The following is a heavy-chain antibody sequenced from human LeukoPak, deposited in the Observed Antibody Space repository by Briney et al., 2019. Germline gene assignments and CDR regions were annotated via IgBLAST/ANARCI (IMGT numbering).Heavy chain of an antibody. D-gene: IGHD7-27*01. CDR3: ARDNWGGLWSLDY. CDR2: ISYDGSNK. CDR1: GFTFSSYA. J-gene: IGHJ4*02. Sequence: GSLRLSCAASGFTFSSYAMHWVRQAPGKGLEWVAVISYDGSNKYYADSVKGRFTISRDNSKNTLYLQMNSLRAEDTAVYYCARDNWGGLWSLDYWGQGTLVTVSS. V-gene: IGHV3-30-3*01.